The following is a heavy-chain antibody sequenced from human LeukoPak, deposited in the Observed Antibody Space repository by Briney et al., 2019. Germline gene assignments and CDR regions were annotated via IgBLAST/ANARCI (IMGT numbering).Heavy chain of an antibody. CDR2: MSGSGNSI. CDR1: GFTFSDYY. CDR3: ARDQVVWGISP. J-gene: IGHJ5*02. V-gene: IGHV3-11*04. Sequence: KAGGSLRLSCAASGFTFSDYYMSWIRQAPGKGLECIAFMSGSGNSIHYADSVKGRFTISRDNANNSLYLQLNSLRDEDTAVYFCARDQVVWGISPWGQGTLVTVSS. D-gene: IGHD3-16*01.